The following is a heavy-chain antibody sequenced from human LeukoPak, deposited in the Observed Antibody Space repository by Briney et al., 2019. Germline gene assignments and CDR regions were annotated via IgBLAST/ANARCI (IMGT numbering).Heavy chain of an antibody. Sequence: ASVKVSCKSSGYTFIDYHIRWVRQAPGQGLEWMGWINPKNGGTRLAQRLQGRVTMTRDTSTGTVYMELSSLRSDDTAVYYCATKKTPLYCGGDCYSGLGWFDPWGQGTLITVSS. CDR1: GYTFIDYH. CDR2: INPKNGGT. J-gene: IGHJ5*02. D-gene: IGHD2-21*02. CDR3: ATKKTPLYCGGDCYSGLGWFDP. V-gene: IGHV1-2*02.